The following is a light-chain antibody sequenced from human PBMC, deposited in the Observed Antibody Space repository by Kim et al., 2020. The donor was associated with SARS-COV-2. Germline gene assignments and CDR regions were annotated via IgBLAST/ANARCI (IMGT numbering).Light chain of an antibody. CDR1: SSNIGSNY. J-gene: IGLJ2*01. CDR3: AAWDDSLSGVI. CDR2: RNN. V-gene: IGLV1-47*01. Sequence: GQRVNISCSGSSSNIGSNYVYWYQQLPGTAPQLLIYRNNQRPSGVPDRFSGSKSGTSASLAISGLRSEDEADYSCAAWDDSLSGVIFGGGTQLTVL.